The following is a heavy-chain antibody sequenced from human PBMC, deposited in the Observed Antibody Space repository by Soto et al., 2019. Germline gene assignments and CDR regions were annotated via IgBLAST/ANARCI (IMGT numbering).Heavy chain of an antibody. CDR2: ISYDGSNK. V-gene: IGHV3-30*18. Sequence: QVQLVESGGGVVQPGRSLRLSCAASGFTFSSYGMHWVRQAPGKGLEWVAVISYDGSNKYYADSVKGRFTISRDNSKNTLYLQMNSLRAEDTAVYYCAKSAAGDGMDVWGQGTTVTVSS. D-gene: IGHD3-10*01. CDR1: GFTFSSYG. CDR3: AKSAAGDGMDV. J-gene: IGHJ6*02.